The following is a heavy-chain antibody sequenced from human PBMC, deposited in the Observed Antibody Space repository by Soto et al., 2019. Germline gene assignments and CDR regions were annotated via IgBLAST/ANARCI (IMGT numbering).Heavy chain of an antibody. CDR3: ARRAGGYFDF. CDR2: IYSSGST. J-gene: IGHJ4*02. CDR1: GGSISSSY. Sequence: KPSETLSLTCTVSGGSISSSYWSWIRQPAGMGLEWIGRIYSSGSTNYNPSLKSRITMSVDTSKNQFSLKLTSVTAADTAVYYCARRAGGYFDFWGQGILVTVSS. V-gene: IGHV4-4*07.